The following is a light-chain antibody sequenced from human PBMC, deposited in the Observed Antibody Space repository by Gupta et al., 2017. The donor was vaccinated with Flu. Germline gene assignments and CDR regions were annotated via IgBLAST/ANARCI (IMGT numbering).Light chain of an antibody. J-gene: IGKJ1*01. Sequence: ENVLTQSPVSLSLSTGERATLSCRASQSASSSYLAWYQQKPGQAPRLLIYGASSRATGIPDRFSGSGSGTDFTLTISRLEPEDFAVYYCQQYGSSPRTLGQGTKVEIK. CDR3: QQYGSSPRT. CDR1: QSASSSY. V-gene: IGKV3-20*01. CDR2: GAS.